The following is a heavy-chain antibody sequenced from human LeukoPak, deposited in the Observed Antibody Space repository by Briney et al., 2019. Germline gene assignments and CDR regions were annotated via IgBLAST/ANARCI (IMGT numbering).Heavy chain of an antibody. V-gene: IGHV3-9*01. J-gene: IGHJ4*02. CDR2: ISWNSGSI. Sequence: GRSLRLSCAASGFTFDDYGMHWVRQAPGKGLEWVSGISWNSGSIGYADSVKGRFTISRDNAKNSLYLQMNSLRAEDTALYYCAKSKGSKDRYYFDYWGQGTLVTVSS. CDR1: GFTFDDYG. CDR3: AKSKGSKDRYYFDY. D-gene: IGHD3-10*01.